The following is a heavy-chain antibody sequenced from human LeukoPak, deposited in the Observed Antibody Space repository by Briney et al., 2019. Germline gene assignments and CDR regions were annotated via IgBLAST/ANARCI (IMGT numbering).Heavy chain of an antibody. CDR1: GYTFTGYY. CDR2: INPNSGGT. D-gene: IGHD3-22*01. V-gene: IGHV1-2*04. CDR3: ARGGNYYDSSGYYYPFDY. J-gene: IGHJ4*02. Sequence: ASVKVSCKASGYTFTGYYMHWVRQAPGQGLEWMGWINPNSGGTNYAQKFQGWVTMTRDTSISTAYMELSRLRSDDTAVYYCARGGNYYDSSGYYYPFDYWGQGTLVTVSS.